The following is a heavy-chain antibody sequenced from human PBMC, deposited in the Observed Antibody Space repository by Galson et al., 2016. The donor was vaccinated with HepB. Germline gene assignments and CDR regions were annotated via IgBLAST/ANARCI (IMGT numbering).Heavy chain of an antibody. V-gene: IGHV4-4*02. CDR2: IFHSGRV. CDR3: ARQYWGGPSDY. CDR1: GVSITSSDW. D-gene: IGHD2/OR15-2a*01. J-gene: IGHJ4*02. Sequence: ETLSLTCAVSGVSITSSDWWSWVHQPPGQGLEWIGQIFHSGRVNYTPSLASRVTISIDTSNNHFSLRLTSVTAADTALYYCARQYWGGPSDYWGQGTLVTVSS.